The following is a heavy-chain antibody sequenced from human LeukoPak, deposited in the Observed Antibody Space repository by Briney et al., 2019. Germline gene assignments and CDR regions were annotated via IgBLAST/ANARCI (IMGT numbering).Heavy chain of an antibody. CDR1: GFTFSSYS. D-gene: IGHD3-3*01. V-gene: IGHV3-48*01. CDR2: ISSSSSTI. CDR3: VREIFWSGYFSNLHFDY. Sequence: GGSLRLSCAASGFTFSSYSMNWVRQAPGKGLEWVSYISSSSSTIYYADSVKGRFTISRDNAKNSLYLQMNSLRAEDTAVYYCVREIFWSGYFSNLHFDYWGQGTLVTVSS. J-gene: IGHJ4*02.